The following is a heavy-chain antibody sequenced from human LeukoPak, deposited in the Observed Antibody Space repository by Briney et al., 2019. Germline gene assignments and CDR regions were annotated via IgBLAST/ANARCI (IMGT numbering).Heavy chain of an antibody. CDR2: ISSSSSYI. CDR3: ARGVYSSGWLSSNP. CDR1: GFTFSSYS. D-gene: IGHD6-19*01. V-gene: IGHV3-21*01. Sequence: GGSLRLSCAASGFTFSSYSMNWVRQAPGKGLEWVSSISSSSSYINYADSVKGRFTISRDNAKNSLYLQMNSLRAEDTAVYYCARGVYSSGWLSSNPWGQGTLVTVSS. J-gene: IGHJ5*02.